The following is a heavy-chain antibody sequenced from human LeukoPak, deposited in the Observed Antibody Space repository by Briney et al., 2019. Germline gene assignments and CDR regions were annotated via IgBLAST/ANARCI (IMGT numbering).Heavy chain of an antibody. V-gene: IGHV3-7*01. CDR1: GFTFSSYS. CDR3: ARNSGSHP. J-gene: IGHJ5*02. CDR2: IKQDGSEK. Sequence: GGSLRLSCAASGFTFSSYSMNWVRQAPGKGLEWVANIKQDGSEKYYVDSVKGRFTISGDNAKNSLYLQMNSLRAEDTAVYYCARNSGSHPWGQGTLVTVSS. D-gene: IGHD3-10*01.